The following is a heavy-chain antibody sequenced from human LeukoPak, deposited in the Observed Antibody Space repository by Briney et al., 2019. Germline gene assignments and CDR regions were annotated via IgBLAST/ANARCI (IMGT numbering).Heavy chain of an antibody. CDR2: ISSSSSTI. D-gene: IGHD6-13*01. CDR3: AKDGDVWQQLVRDDAFDI. V-gene: IGHV3-48*01. J-gene: IGHJ3*02. Sequence: GGSLRLSCAASGFTFGSYSMNWVRQAPGKGLEWVSYISSSSSTIYYADSVKGRFTISRDNAKNTLYLQMNSLRAEDTAVYYCAKDGDVWQQLVRDDAFDIWGQETMVTVSS. CDR1: GFTFGSYS.